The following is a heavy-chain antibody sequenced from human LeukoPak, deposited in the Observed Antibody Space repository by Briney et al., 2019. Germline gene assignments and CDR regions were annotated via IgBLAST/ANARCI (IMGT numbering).Heavy chain of an antibody. D-gene: IGHD1-1*01. J-gene: IGHJ4*02. CDR1: GFTFSSYA. CDR3: ARVGLERRGPLDY. Sequence: GGSLRLSCAASGFTFSSYAMSWVRQAPGKGLEWVSAISGSGGSTYYADSVKGRFTISRDNSKNTLYLQMNSLRAEDTAVYYCARVGLERRGPLDYWGQGTLVTVSS. CDR2: ISGSGGST. V-gene: IGHV3-23*01.